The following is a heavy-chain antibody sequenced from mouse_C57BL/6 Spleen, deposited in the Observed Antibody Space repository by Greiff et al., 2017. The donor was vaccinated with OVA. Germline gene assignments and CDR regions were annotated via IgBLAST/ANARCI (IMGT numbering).Heavy chain of an antibody. Sequence: VQLQQSGPELVKPGASVKISCKASGYSFTGYYMNWVKQSPEKSLEWIGEINPSTGGTTYNQKFKAKATLTVDKSSSTAYMQLKSLTSEDSAVYYCARDGGGDWGKGTTLTVSS. D-gene: IGHD1-1*02. J-gene: IGHJ2*01. CDR3: ARDGGGD. CDR2: INPSTGGT. V-gene: IGHV1-42*01. CDR1: GYSFTGYY.